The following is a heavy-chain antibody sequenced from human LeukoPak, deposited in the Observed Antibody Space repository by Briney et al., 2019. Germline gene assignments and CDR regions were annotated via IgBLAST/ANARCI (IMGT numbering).Heavy chain of an antibody. CDR1: GFTVSSSY. CDR3: ARDRLYYFDD. CDR2: IYSGGST. V-gene: IGHV3-53*01. J-gene: IGHJ4*02. Sequence: VGSLRLSCAASGFTVSSSYMSWVRQAPGKGLEWVSVIYSGGSTYYADSVKGRFTISRDNSKNTVYLQMNSLKAEDTAVYYCARDRLYYFDDWGQGTLVTVSS. D-gene: IGHD6-19*01.